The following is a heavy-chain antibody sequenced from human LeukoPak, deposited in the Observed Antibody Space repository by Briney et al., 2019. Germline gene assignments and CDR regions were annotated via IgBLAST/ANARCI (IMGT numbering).Heavy chain of an antibody. CDR3: ARARGEVAIDY. CDR2: INHSGST. Sequence: SETLSLTCAVYGGSFSSHYWSWIRQPPGKGLEWIGEINHSGSTNYNPSLKSRVTILVDTSKNQFSLKVSSVTAADTAVYYCARARGEVAIDYWGQGTRVTVSS. V-gene: IGHV4-34*01. D-gene: IGHD3-10*01. CDR1: GGSFSSHY. J-gene: IGHJ4*02.